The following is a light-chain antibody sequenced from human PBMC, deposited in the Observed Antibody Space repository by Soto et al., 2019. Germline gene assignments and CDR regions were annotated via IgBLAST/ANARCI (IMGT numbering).Light chain of an antibody. Sequence: DIRMKKSPSALSASVRDRITITCRASQSISSYLNWYQQKPGKAPKLLIYAASSLQSGVPSRFSGSGSGTDFTLTISSLQPEDFATYYCQQSYSILITFGQGTRLENK. V-gene: IGKV1-39*01. J-gene: IGKJ5*01. CDR2: AAS. CDR3: QQSYSILIT. CDR1: QSISSY.